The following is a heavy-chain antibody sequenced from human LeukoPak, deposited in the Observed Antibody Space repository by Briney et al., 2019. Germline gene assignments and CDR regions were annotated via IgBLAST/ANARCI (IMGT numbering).Heavy chain of an antibody. Sequence: GGSLRLSCAASGFTFSDYYTSWIRQAPGKGLEWVSYISSSGSTIYYADSVKGRFTISRDNAKNSLYLQMNSLRAEDTAVYYCARVYQEMATISTYFDYWGQGTLVTVSS. D-gene: IGHD5-24*01. CDR3: ARVYQEMATISTYFDY. J-gene: IGHJ4*02. V-gene: IGHV3-11*01. CDR2: ISSSGSTI. CDR1: GFTFSDYY.